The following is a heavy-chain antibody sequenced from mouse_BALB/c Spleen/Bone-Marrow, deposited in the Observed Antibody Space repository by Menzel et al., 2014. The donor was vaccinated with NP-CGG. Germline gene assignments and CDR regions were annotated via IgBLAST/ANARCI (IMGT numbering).Heavy chain of an antibody. Sequence: QVQLQQSGPELVRPGVSVKISCKGSSYTFADYAMHWVKQSHAKSLEWTGVISTYYGNANYNQKFKGKATMTVDKSSSTAYMELARLTSEDSAVYYCTRGGRYDEVAYWGQGTLVTVSA. V-gene: IGHV1-67*01. CDR2: ISTYYGNA. D-gene: IGHD2-14*01. CDR1: SYTFADYA. CDR3: TRGGRYDEVAY. J-gene: IGHJ3*01.